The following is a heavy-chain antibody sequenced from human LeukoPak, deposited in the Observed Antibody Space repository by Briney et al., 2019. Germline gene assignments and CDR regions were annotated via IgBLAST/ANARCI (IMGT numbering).Heavy chain of an antibody. CDR3: ARDWCSTTVCFVVSAYMDV. D-gene: IGHD2-8*01. CDR1: GFTFSSYA. V-gene: IGHV3-30*04. CDR2: ISYDGSYQ. Sequence: PGGSLRLSCAASGFTFSSYAMHWVRQAPGKGLEWVAVISYDGSYQYYADSVKGRFTISRDISKNTLYLQMNSLRPEDTAVYYCARDWCSTTVCFVVSAYMDVWGKGTTVTVSS. J-gene: IGHJ6*03.